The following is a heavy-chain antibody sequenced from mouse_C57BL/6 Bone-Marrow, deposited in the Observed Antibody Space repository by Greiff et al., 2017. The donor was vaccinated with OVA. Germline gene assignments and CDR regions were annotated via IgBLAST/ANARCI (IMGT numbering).Heavy chain of an antibody. J-gene: IGHJ2*01. D-gene: IGHD1-1*01. V-gene: IGHV1-81*01. CDR2: IYPRRGNT. CDR3: ARRRITTVVASYDY. Sequence: VQLQQSGAELARPGASVKLSCKASGYTFTSYGISWVKQRPGQGLEWIGEIYPRRGNTYYNEKFKGKATLTADKSSSTAYMELRSLTSEDSAVYVCARRRITTVVASYDYWGQGTTLTVSS. CDR1: GYTFTSYG.